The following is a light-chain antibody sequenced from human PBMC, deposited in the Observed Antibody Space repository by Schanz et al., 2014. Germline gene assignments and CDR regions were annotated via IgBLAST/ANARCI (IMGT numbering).Light chain of an antibody. CDR1: SSDVGSYNR. V-gene: IGLV2-18*02. CDR2: EVS. J-gene: IGLJ1*01. Sequence: QSALTQPPSVSGSPGQSVTISCTGTSSDVGSYNRVSWYQQPPGTAPKLMIYEVSNRPSGVPDRFSGSKSGNTASLTISGLQAEDEADYYCSSYTSITPYVFGTGTKLTVL. CDR3: SSYTSITPYV.